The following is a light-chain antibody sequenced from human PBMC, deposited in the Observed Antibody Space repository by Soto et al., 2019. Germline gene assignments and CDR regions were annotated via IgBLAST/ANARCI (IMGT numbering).Light chain of an antibody. J-gene: IGKJ2*01. CDR2: GAS. CDR3: QQSYRSPYT. CDR1: QSINIY. V-gene: IGKV1-39*01. Sequence: IQLTQSPSSLSASVGDRVTVTCRASQSINIYLNWYQQKPGKAPTLLIYGASTLQSGVPSRFGGGGSRTDFTLTISSLQTEDFATYYCQQSYRSPYTFGQGTKLEI.